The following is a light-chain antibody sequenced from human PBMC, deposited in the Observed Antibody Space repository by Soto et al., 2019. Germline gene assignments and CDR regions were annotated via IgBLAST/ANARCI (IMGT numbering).Light chain of an antibody. CDR2: EVS. J-gene: IGLJ1*01. CDR1: SSDVGGYSY. CDR3: CSYAGSSTYV. V-gene: IGLV2-23*02. Sequence: QSALSQPASVSGSPGQSITISCTGTSSDVGGYSYVSWYQHHPGKAPKLIIYEVSDRPSGVSNRFSGSKSGNTASLTISGLQAEDEADYYCCSYAGSSTYVFGTGTKVTVL.